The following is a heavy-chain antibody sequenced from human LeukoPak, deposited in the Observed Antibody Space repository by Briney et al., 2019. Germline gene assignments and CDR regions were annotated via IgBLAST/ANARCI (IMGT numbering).Heavy chain of an antibody. V-gene: IGHV3-66*01. CDR2: IYSGGST. Sequence: PGGSLRLSCAASGFTVSSNYMSWVRQAPGKGLEWVSVIYSGGSTYYADSVKGRFTISRDNSKNTLYLQMNSLRAEDTAVYYCARTPRPWFGESSYFDYWGQGTLVTVSS. CDR3: ARTPRPWFGESSYFDY. D-gene: IGHD3-10*01. J-gene: IGHJ4*02. CDR1: GFTVSSNY.